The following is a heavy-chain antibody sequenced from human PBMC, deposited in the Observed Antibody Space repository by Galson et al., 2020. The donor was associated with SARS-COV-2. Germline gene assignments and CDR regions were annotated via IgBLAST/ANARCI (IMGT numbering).Heavy chain of an antibody. D-gene: IGHD4-4*01. Sequence: ETSETLSLTCTVSGGSISSYHCSWIRQPPGKGLEWIGNIFYNGRTNSNPSLKSRVTISVDTSNNQFSLKLSSVTAADTAVYYCAAGTYDYCNYTPVGPWGQGTLVTVSS. J-gene: IGHJ5*02. CDR3: AAGTYDYCNYTPVGP. V-gene: IGHV4-59*01. CDR1: GGSISSYH. CDR2: IFYNGRT.